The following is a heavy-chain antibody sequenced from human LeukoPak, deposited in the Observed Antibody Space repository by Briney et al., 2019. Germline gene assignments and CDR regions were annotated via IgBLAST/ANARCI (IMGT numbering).Heavy chain of an antibody. Sequence: QSGGSLRLSCAASGFTVSSNYMSWVRQAPGKGLEWVSVIYSGGSTYYADSVKGRFTISRDNSKNTLYLQMNSLRAEDTAMYYCARASGYNYGDFSADYWGHGTVVTVSS. V-gene: IGHV3-53*01. CDR3: ARASGYNYGDFSADY. D-gene: IGHD4-17*01. J-gene: IGHJ4*01. CDR1: GFTVSSNY. CDR2: IYSGGST.